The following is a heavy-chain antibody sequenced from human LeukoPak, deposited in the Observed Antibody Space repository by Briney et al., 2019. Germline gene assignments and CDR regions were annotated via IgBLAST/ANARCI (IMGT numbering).Heavy chain of an antibody. J-gene: IGHJ4*02. CDR2: IKQDGSEK. D-gene: IGHD5-18*01. CDR3: ARDGGGYSYGYSAY. CDR1: GFTFSSYW. Sequence: GGSLRLSCAASGFTFSSYWMSWVRQAPGKGLEWVANIKQDGSEKYYVDSVKGRFTISRDNAKNSLYLQMNSLRAEDTAVYYCARDGGGYSYGYSAYWGQGTLVTVSS. V-gene: IGHV3-7*03.